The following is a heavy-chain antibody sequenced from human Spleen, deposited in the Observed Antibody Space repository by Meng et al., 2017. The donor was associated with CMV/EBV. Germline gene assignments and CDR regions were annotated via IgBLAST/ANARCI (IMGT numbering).Heavy chain of an antibody. CDR3: ARDCVSSNCYDAFDL. CDR1: GYTFTGSY. CDR2: INPNSGAT. J-gene: IGHJ3*01. Sequence: ASVKVSCKASGYTFTGSYIHWVRQAPGLGLEWLGWINPNSGATKYAQKFQGRVTMTRDTSISIAYMELTGLKSDDTATYYCARDCVSSNCYDAFDLWGQGTVVTVSS. D-gene: IGHD2-2*01. V-gene: IGHV1-2*02.